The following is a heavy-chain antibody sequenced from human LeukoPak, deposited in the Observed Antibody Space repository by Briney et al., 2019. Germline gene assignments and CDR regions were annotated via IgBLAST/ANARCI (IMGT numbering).Heavy chain of an antibody. CDR3: ARRQTYYYGSGSLNFDY. V-gene: IGHV4-34*01. CDR1: GGSFSGYY. D-gene: IGHD3-10*01. Sequence: SETLSLTCAVYGGSFSGYYWSWIRQPPGKGLEWIGEINHSGSTNYNPSLKSRVTISVDTSENQFSLKLSSVTAADTAVYYCARRQTYYYGSGSLNFDYWGQGTLVTVPS. CDR2: INHSGST. J-gene: IGHJ4*02.